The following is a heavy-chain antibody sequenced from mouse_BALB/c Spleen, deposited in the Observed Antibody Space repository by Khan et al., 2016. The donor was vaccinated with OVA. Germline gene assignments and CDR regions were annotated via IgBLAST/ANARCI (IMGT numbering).Heavy chain of an antibody. J-gene: IGHJ3*01. CDR1: GYSFTSYY. V-gene: IGHV1S135*01. D-gene: IGHD2-2*01. CDR3: TRHGYVAWFTY. CDR2: IDPFSGSA. Sequence: IQLVQSGPELMKPGASVKISCKASGYSFTSYYIHWVMQNHGQSLEWIGYIDPFSGSATYNQKFKGKATLTVDKSSSTAYIHLSNLTSEDSAFYYCTRHGYVAWFTYGGQGTLVTVSA.